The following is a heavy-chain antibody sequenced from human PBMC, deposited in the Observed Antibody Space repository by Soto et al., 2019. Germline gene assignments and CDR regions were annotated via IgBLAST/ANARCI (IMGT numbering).Heavy chain of an antibody. CDR1: GYSFTSYW. Sequence: EVQLVQSGAEVKKPGESLKISCKGSGYSFTSYWIGWVRQMPGKGLEWMGIIYPGDSDTRYSPSFQGQVTISADKSISTAYLQWSSRKASDTAMYYCATYYYDSSGYYYEGGYYFDYWGQGTLVTVSS. J-gene: IGHJ4*02. D-gene: IGHD3-22*01. CDR2: IYPGDSDT. V-gene: IGHV5-51*03. CDR3: ATYYYDSSGYYYEGGYYFDY.